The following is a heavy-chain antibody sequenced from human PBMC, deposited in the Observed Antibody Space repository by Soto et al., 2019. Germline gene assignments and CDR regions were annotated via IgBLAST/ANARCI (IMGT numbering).Heavy chain of an antibody. D-gene: IGHD5-12*01. CDR1: GGSFSGYY. J-gene: IGHJ4*02. CDR3: ARGRWLRSAFDY. V-gene: IGHV4-34*01. CDR2: INHSGST. Sequence: QVQLQQWGAGLLKPSETLSLTCAVYGGSFSGYYWSWIRQPPGKGLEWIGEINHSGSTNYNPSLKSRXXIXVXXSKTQFSLTLSSVTAADTAVYYCARGRWLRSAFDYWGPGTLVTVSS.